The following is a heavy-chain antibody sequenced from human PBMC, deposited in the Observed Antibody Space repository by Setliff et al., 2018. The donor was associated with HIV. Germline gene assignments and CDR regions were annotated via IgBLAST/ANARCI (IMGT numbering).Heavy chain of an antibody. CDR1: GGSISSGSHY. CDR2: IYTSGRT. CDR3: ASLFHDTSAPWLYYFDY. Sequence: PSETLSLICTVSGGSISSGSHYWSWIRQPAGKGLEWSGLIYTSGRTNYNPSLKSRVTISVDRSKNQFSLNLSSATAADTALDYCASLFHDTSAPWLYYFDYWGQGTLVTVSS. J-gene: IGHJ4*02. V-gene: IGHV4-61*02. D-gene: IGHD3-22*01.